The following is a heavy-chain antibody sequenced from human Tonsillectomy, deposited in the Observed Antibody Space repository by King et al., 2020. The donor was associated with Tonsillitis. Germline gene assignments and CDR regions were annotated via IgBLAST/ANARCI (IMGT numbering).Heavy chain of an antibody. D-gene: IGHD2-21*02. V-gene: IGHV3-49*04. CDR2: VRSKAYGGTT. Sequence: QLVESGGGLVQPGRSLRLSCTASGFNLGDYAMSWVRQAPGKGLEGVGFVRSKAYGGTTEYAAVVKGRFTIPRDDSKSIAYLQMNSLKTEDTAVYYCTRDPLETVTASSYSYYMDVWGKGTTVTVSS. CDR3: TRDPLETVTASSYSYYMDV. CDR1: GFNLGDYA. J-gene: IGHJ6*03.